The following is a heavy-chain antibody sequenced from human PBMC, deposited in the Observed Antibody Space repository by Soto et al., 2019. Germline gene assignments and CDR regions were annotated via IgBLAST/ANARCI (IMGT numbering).Heavy chain of an antibody. V-gene: IGHV3-23*01. J-gene: IGHJ3*02. CDR2: ISGSGGST. CDR3: AKDLTDI. Sequence: EVQLLESGGGLVQPGGSLRISCAASGFTFSSYSMSWLRQAPGKGLERVSTISGSGGSTFYADSVKGRFTISRDNSKNTLYLQMNSLRAEDTAVYYCAKDLTDIWGQGTMVTVSS. CDR1: GFTFSSYS. D-gene: IGHD3-9*01.